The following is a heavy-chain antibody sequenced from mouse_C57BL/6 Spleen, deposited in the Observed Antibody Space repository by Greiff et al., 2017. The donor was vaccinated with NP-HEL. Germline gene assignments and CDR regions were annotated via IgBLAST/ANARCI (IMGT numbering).Heavy chain of an antibody. V-gene: IGHV1-15*01. D-gene: IGHD1-1*01. Sequence: VQLQQSGAELVRPGASVTLSCKASGYTFTDYEMHWVKQTPVHGLEWIGAIDPETGGTAYNQKFKGKAILTADKSSSTAYMELRSLTSEDSAVYYCTRITTVGDYWGQGTTLTVSS. CDR2: IDPETGGT. CDR1: GYTFTDYE. J-gene: IGHJ2*01. CDR3: TRITTVGDY.